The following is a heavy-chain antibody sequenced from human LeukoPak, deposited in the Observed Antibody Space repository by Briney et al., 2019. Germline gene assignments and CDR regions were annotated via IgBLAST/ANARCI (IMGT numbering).Heavy chain of an antibody. CDR1: GFTFSSYA. CDR3: ARGDDSSGYYPYYYYGMDV. CDR2: ISYDGSNK. D-gene: IGHD3-22*01. J-gene: IGHJ6*02. Sequence: GGSLRLSCAASGFTFSSYAMHWVRQAPGKGLEWVAVISYDGSNKYYADSAKGRFTISRDNSNNTLYLQMNSLRAEDTAVYYCARGDDSSGYYPYYYYGMDVWGQGTTVTVSS. V-gene: IGHV3-30-3*01.